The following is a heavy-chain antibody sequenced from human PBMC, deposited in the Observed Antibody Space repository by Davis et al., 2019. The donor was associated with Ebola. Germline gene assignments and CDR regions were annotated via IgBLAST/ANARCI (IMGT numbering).Heavy chain of an antibody. CDR3: ARVWGTMVRGVIIADTWFDP. CDR1: GGSISSYY. Sequence: PSETLSLTCTVSGGSISSYYWSWIRQPPGKGLEWIGYIYYSGSTNYNPSLKSRVTISVDTSKNQFSLKLSSVTAADTAVYYCARVWGTMVRGVIIADTWFDPWGQGTLVTVSS. V-gene: IGHV4-59*01. D-gene: IGHD3-10*01. J-gene: IGHJ5*02. CDR2: IYYSGST.